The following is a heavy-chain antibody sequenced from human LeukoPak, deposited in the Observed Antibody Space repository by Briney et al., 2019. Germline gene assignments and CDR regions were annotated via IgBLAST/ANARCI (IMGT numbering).Heavy chain of an antibody. V-gene: IGHV4-59*11. J-gene: IGHJ4*02. CDR1: GSSISGRY. Sequence: SETLSLTCIVAGSSISGRYWSWIRQPPGKGLEWIGYIDYSGSTNYNPSLKSRVTISADTSKNQISLKVDSVTAADTAVYYCARRRGYSYPFDYWGQGTLVTVSS. CDR2: IDYSGST. CDR3: ARRRGYSYPFDY. D-gene: IGHD5-18*01.